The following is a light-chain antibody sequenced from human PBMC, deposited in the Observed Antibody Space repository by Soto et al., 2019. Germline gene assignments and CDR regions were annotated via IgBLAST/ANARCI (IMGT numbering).Light chain of an antibody. J-gene: IGKJ1*01. CDR3: QQSYTTPQSWT. CDR2: AAS. Sequence: DIQMTQSPSSLSASVGDRVTITCRASQSISTFLNWYQQKPGKAPKLLIYAASTLQSGVPSGFSGSGFGTDFALTISSLQPEDFATYFCQQSYTTPQSWTFGQGTKVEIK. CDR1: QSISTF. V-gene: IGKV1-39*01.